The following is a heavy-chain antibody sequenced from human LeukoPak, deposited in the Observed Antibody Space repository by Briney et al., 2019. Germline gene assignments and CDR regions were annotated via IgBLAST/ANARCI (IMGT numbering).Heavy chain of an antibody. V-gene: IGHV3-30*02. Sequence: GGSLRLSCAASGFTFSSYGMHWVRQAPGKGLEWVAFIRYDGSNKYYADSVKGRFTISRDNSKNTLYLQMNSLRAEDTAVYYCARNNWNFGDAFDIWGQGTMVTVSS. CDR2: IRYDGSNK. D-gene: IGHD1-7*01. J-gene: IGHJ3*02. CDR3: ARNNWNFGDAFDI. CDR1: GFTFSSYG.